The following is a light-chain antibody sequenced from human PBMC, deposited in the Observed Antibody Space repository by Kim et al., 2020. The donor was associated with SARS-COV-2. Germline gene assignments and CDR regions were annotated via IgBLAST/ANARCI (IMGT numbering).Light chain of an antibody. CDR2: EDN. Sequence: KTVTISCTRSSGSIASNYLQWYQQRPGSAPTTVIYEDNQRPSGVPDRFSGSIDSSSNSASLTISGLKTEDEADYYCQSYDSSNVVFGGGTQLTVL. V-gene: IGLV6-57*03. J-gene: IGLJ2*01. CDR3: QSYDSSNVV. CDR1: SGSIASNY.